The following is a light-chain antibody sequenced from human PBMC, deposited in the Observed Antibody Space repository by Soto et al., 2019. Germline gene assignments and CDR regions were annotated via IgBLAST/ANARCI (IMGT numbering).Light chain of an antibody. CDR3: CSYAGSSTWV. V-gene: IGLV2-23*02. Sequence: QSVLTKPASVSGSPGQSITISCTGTSSDVGSYNLVSWYQQHPGKAPKLMIYEVSKRPSGVSNRFSGSKSGNTASLTISGLQAEDEADYYCCSYAGSSTWVFGVGTKLTVL. CDR2: EVS. CDR1: SSDVGSYNL. J-gene: IGLJ3*02.